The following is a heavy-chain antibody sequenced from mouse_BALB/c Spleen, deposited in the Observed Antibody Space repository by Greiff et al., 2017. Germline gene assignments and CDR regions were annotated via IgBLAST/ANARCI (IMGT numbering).Heavy chain of an antibody. CDR1: GFTFSSFG. CDR2: ISSGSSII. J-gene: IGHJ4*01. Sequence: EVNVVESGGGLVQPGGSRKLSCAASGFTFSSFGMHWVRQAPEKGLEWVAYISSGSSIIYYADTVKGRFTISRDNPKNTLFLQMTSLRSEDTAMCYCARLGYYGCSYCYTMDYWGQGTAVTVSS. V-gene: IGHV5-17*02. D-gene: IGHD1-1*01. CDR3: ARLGYYGCSYCYTMDY.